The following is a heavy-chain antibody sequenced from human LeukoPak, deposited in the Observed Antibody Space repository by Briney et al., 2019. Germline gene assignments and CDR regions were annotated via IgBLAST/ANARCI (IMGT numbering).Heavy chain of an antibody. CDR2: IYSGGST. D-gene: IGHD6-6*01. V-gene: IGHV3-53*01. J-gene: IGHJ6*02. CDR1: GFTVSSNY. Sequence: GGSLRLSCAASGFTVSSNYMSWVRQAPGKGLEWVSVIYSGGSTYYADSVKGRFTISRDNSKNTLYLQMNSLRAEDTAVYYCARLAEDYGMDVWGQGTTVTVSS. CDR3: ARLAEDYGMDV.